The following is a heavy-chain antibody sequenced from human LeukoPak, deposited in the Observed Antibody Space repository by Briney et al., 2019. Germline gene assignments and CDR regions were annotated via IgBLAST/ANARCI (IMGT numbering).Heavy chain of an antibody. V-gene: IGHV4-4*07. CDR2: IYTSGST. D-gene: IGHD3-22*01. J-gene: IGHJ4*02. CDR1: GGSISSYY. CDR3: ARARADYYDSSGYYYRFDY. Sequence: SETLSLTCTVSGGSISSYYRSWIRQPAGKGLEWIGRIYTSGSTNYNPSLKSRVTMSVDTSKNQFSLKLSSVTAADTAVYYCARARADYYDSSGYYYRFDYWGQGTLVTVSS.